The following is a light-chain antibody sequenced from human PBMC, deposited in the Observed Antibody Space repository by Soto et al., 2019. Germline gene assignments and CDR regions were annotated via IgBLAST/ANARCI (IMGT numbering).Light chain of an antibody. V-gene: IGLV2-18*02. CDR3: NSYTIRSTYI. Sequence: QSALTQPPSVSGSPGQSVAISCTGTSSDVGSYNRVSWYQQPPGTAPKLMIYDVNNRPSGVPDRFSGSKSGNTASLTISGPQAKDEANYHCNSYTIRSTYICGTGTKV. CDR2: DVN. CDR1: SSDVGSYNR. J-gene: IGLJ1*01.